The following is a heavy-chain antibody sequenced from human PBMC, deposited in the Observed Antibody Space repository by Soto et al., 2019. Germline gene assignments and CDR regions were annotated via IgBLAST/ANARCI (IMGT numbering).Heavy chain of an antibody. D-gene: IGHD3-10*01. CDR3: ARVMYYGSGSYLDYYYYGMDV. V-gene: IGHV4-34*01. J-gene: IGHJ6*02. Sequence: SETLSLTCAVYGGSFSGYYWSWIRQPPGKGLEWIGEINHSGSTNYNPSLKSRVTISVDTSKNQFSLKLSSVTAADTAVYYCARVMYYGSGSYLDYYYYGMDVWGQGTTVTVSS. CDR2: INHSGST. CDR1: GGSFSGYY.